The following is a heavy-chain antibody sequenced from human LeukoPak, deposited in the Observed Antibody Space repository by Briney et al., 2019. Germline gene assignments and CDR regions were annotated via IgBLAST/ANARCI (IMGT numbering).Heavy chain of an antibody. Sequence: PSETLSLTCTVSGGSISSSSYYWGWIRQPPGKGLEWIGSIYYSGNTYYNPSLKSRVTISVDTSKNQFSLNLISVTAADTAVYYCARHGSLDGNNGWYIWFDPWGQGTLVTVSS. CDR2: IYYSGNT. CDR3: ARHGSLDGNNGWYIWFDP. V-gene: IGHV4-39*01. CDR1: GGSISSSSYY. D-gene: IGHD6-19*01. J-gene: IGHJ5*02.